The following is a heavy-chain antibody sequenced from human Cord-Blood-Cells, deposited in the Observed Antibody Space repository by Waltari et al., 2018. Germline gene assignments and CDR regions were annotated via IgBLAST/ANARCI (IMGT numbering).Heavy chain of an antibody. CDR1: GGSFSGYY. CDR2: INHSGST. V-gene: IGHV4-34*01. J-gene: IGHJ4*02. CDR3: ARGNWGYFDY. D-gene: IGHD7-27*01. Sequence: QVQLQQWGAGLLKPSETLSLTCAVYGGSFSGYYWSWIRQPPGKGLEWIGEINHSGSTNYNPSLKSRVTISVDTPKNQCSLKLSSVTAADTAVYYCARGNWGYFDYWGQGTLVTVSS.